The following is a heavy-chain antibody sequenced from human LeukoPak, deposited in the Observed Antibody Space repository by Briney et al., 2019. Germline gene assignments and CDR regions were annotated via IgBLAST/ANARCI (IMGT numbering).Heavy chain of an antibody. J-gene: IGHJ3*02. CDR1: GFTFSDWY. V-gene: IGHV3-11*01. Sequence: GGSLRLSCADSGFTFSDWYMNWVRQAPGKGLEWISCIGTSSTNTHYADSVKGRFTISRDNTKNSVHLQLKNVRAEDTAVYYCARPCGGDCSFLDIWGQGTMVTVSS. CDR3: ARPCGGDCSFLDI. D-gene: IGHD2-21*01. CDR2: IGTSSTNT.